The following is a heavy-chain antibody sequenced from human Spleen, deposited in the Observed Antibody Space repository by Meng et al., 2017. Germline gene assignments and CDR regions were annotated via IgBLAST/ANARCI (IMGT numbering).Heavy chain of an antibody. Sequence: QGQLPEAGPGLVEPSETMSLPCTVSGGSVSGGSFHWSWMRPPPGKGLEYIGYIYDRRSTNYNPALKSRVIISVDTSKNQFSLKLNSVTAADTAVYYCARWVVPSTITTGGFDPWGQGTLVTVSS. D-gene: IGHD2-2*01. CDR1: GGSVSGGSFH. CDR3: ARWVVPSTITTGGFDP. V-gene: IGHV4-61*01. CDR2: IYDRRST. J-gene: IGHJ5*02.